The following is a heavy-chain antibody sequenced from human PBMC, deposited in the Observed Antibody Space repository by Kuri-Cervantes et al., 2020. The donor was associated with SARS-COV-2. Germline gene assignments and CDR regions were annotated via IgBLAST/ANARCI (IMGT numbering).Heavy chain of an antibody. CDR1: GFRFTTYW. Sequence: GESLKISCKGSGFRFTTYWIGWVRQMPGKGLEWMAIIYPTDSDTRYSPSFQGQVTISADKSIRTAYLQWSSLKASDSAMYYCARTRGSYYTDAFDLWGQGTMVTVSS. J-gene: IGHJ3*01. D-gene: IGHD1-26*01. V-gene: IGHV5-51*01. CDR2: IYPTDSDT. CDR3: ARTRGSYYTDAFDL.